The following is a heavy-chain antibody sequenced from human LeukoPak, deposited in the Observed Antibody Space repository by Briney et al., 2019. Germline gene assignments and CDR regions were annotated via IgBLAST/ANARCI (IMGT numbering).Heavy chain of an antibody. Sequence: GRSLRLSSVACGFSFSDYYMSWTSHAARRGLEWISYISGSGSDLYYADSVKGRFTISRDNANNSLYLQMNSLRAEDTAVYYCARSIGYYYTMDVWGQGTTVTVSS. V-gene: IGHV3-11*01. J-gene: IGHJ6*02. D-gene: IGHD3-22*01. CDR1: GFSFSDYY. CDR2: ISGSGSDL. CDR3: ARSIGYYYTMDV.